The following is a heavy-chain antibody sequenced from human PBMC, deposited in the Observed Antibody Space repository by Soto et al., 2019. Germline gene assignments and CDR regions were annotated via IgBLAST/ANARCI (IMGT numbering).Heavy chain of an antibody. CDR1: GFTVSNNY. CDR3: ATQRGGGGY. V-gene: IGHV3-53*01. CDR2: IYSGGYT. Sequence: EVQLVESGGGLIQPGGSLRLSCAVSGFTVSNNYMSWVRQAPGKGLEGVSVIYSGGYTAYGDSVKGRFTISRDNSKNTLFFQRKSLGAAAPAVFYWATQRGGGGYWGQGTLVTVSS. D-gene: IGHD6-25*01. J-gene: IGHJ4*02.